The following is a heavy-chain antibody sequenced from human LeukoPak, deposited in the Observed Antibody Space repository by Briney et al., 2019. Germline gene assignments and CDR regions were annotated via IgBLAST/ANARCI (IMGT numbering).Heavy chain of an antibody. Sequence: GGSLRLSCEASGFSFSSYNMDWVRQAPGKGLEYVSAISSNGGSTYYANSVKGRFTISRDNSKNTLYLQMNSLRAEDTAVYYCAREGGYYFDYWGQGTLVTVSS. CDR3: AREGGYYFDY. CDR2: ISSNGGST. J-gene: IGHJ4*02. D-gene: IGHD3-16*01. V-gene: IGHV3-64*01. CDR1: GFSFSSYN.